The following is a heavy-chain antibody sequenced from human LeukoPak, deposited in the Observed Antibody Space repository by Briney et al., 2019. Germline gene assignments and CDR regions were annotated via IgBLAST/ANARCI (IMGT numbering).Heavy chain of an antibody. Sequence: GKSLQISCKGSGYSFTSYWISWVRQMPGKGLEWMGRIDPSDSYTNYSPSFQGHVTISADKSISTAYLQWSSLKASDTAMYYCARPDYFDSSGYYYDYWGQGTLVTVSS. CDR2: IDPSDSYT. D-gene: IGHD3-22*01. CDR3: ARPDYFDSSGYYYDY. CDR1: GYSFTSYW. V-gene: IGHV5-10-1*01. J-gene: IGHJ4*02.